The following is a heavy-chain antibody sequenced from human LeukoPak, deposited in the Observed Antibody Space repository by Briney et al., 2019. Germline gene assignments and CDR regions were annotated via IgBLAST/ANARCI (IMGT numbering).Heavy chain of an antibody. CDR1: GGSFSGYY. D-gene: IGHD3-10*01. CDR2: INHSGST. Sequence: PSETLSLTCAVYGGSFSGYYWSWIRQPPGKGLEWIGEINHSGSTSYNPSLKSRVTISVDTSKNQFSLKLSSVTAADTAVYYCARDNRFGEYFDYWGQGTLVTVSS. V-gene: IGHV4-34*01. CDR3: ARDNRFGEYFDY. J-gene: IGHJ4*02.